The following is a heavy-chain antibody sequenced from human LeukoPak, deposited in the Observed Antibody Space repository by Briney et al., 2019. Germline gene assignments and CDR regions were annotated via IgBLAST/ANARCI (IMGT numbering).Heavy chain of an antibody. Sequence: GGSLRLSCAASGFSFSTSPMSWVRQAPGKGLEWVSGINSNSGDTPYADFAKGRFTISRDNSKNTLYLQMNSLRAEDTAVYYCAKVVGLQWLVRANFDYWGQGTLVTVTS. CDR1: GFSFSTSP. V-gene: IGHV3-23*01. D-gene: IGHD6-19*01. CDR3: AKVVGLQWLVRANFDY. CDR2: INSNSGDT. J-gene: IGHJ4*02.